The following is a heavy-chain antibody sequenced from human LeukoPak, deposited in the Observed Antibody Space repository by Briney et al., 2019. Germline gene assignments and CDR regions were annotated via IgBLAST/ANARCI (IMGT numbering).Heavy chain of an antibody. J-gene: IGHJ4*02. V-gene: IGHV3-74*01. D-gene: IGHD3-22*01. CDR1: GFTFSSYW. CDR2: INSDGSST. CDR3: AENYYDSSGYFGY. Sequence: GGSLRLSCAASGFTFSSYWMRWVRQAPGKGLVWVSRINSDGSSTSYADSVKGRFTISRDNAKNTLHLQMNSLRAEDTAVYYCAENYYDSSGYFGYWGQGTLVTVSS.